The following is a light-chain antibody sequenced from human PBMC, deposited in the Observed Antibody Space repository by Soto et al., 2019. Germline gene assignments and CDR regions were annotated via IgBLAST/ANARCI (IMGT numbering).Light chain of an antibody. CDR3: QSYDSSLGFV. CDR1: SSNIGADHD. J-gene: IGLJ1*01. CDR2: GNV. Sequence: QSVLTQSPSVSGAPGQRVTFSCIGSSSNIGADHDVHWYQQLPGTAPKLLIYGNVNRPSGVPDRFSGSKSGASAALAITGLQAEDEADYYCQSYDSSLGFVFGTGTKVTVL. V-gene: IGLV1-40*01.